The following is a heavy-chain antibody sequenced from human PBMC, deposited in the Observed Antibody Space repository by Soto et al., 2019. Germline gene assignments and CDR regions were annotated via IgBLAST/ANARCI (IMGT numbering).Heavy chain of an antibody. CDR1: GFTFSSYA. Sequence: GGSLRLSCAASGFTFSSYAMSWVRQAPGKGLEWVSAISGSGGSTYYADSVKGRFTISRDNSKNTLYLQMNSLRAEDTAVYYCAKTDDFWSGYYPRKYYYYYYYMDVWGKGTTVTVSS. V-gene: IGHV3-23*01. CDR3: AKTDDFWSGYYPRKYYYYYYYMDV. J-gene: IGHJ6*03. CDR2: ISGSGGST. D-gene: IGHD3-3*01.